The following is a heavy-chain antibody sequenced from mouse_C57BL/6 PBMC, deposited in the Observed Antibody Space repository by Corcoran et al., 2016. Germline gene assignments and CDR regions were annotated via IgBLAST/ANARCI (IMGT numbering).Heavy chain of an antibody. Sequence: QVQLQQSGAELVKPGASVKISCKASGYAFSSYWMNWVKQRPGKGLEWIGQIYPGDGDTNYNGKFKGKATLTADKSSSTAYMQLSSLTSEDSAVYVCARPGDGSSPYYFDYWGQGTTLTVSS. CDR2: IYPGDGDT. CDR3: ARPGDGSSPYYFDY. D-gene: IGHD1-1*01. CDR1: GYAFSSYW. V-gene: IGHV1-80*01. J-gene: IGHJ2*01.